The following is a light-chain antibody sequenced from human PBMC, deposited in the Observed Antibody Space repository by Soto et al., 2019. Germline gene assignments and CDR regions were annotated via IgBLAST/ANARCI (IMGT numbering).Light chain of an antibody. CDR3: QQNYRATPWT. V-gene: IGKV1-39*01. CDR1: QDINIY. J-gene: IGKJ1*01. CDR2: DAS. Sequence: DIQMTQSPSSLFASLVDRVTITCQATQDINIYLNWYQQKPGKAPNLMIYDASSLERGVPSRFSGGGSGTDFTLNISSLQPDDFATYYCQQNYRATPWTFGKGTKVDIK.